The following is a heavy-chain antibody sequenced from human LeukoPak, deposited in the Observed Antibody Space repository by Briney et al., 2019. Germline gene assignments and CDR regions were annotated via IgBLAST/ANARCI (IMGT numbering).Heavy chain of an antibody. CDR2: VYHSGSA. CDR3: AVGLHSGQFAFDI. Sequence: KPSETLSLTCAVSGYSISRGSYCGWIRQPPGKGLEWIGSVYHSGSAYYNPSLKSRVTISVDTSKNQFSLKLTSVTAADTAVYYCAVGLHSGQFAFDIWGQGTMVTVSS. J-gene: IGHJ3*02. V-gene: IGHV4-38-2*01. D-gene: IGHD5-24*01. CDR1: GYSISRGSY.